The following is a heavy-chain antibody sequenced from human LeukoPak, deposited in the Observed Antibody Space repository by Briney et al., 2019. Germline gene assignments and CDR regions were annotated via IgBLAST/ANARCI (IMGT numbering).Heavy chain of an antibody. V-gene: IGHV4-4*07. CDR2: IYTSGST. Sequence: SETLSLTCAVSGGSFSGYYWSWIRQPAGKGLEWIGRIYTSGSTNYNPSLKSRVTMSVDTSKNQFSLKLSSVTAADTAVYYCARDGDAANFDYWGQGTLVTVSS. J-gene: IGHJ4*02. CDR1: GGSFSGYY. CDR3: ARDGDAANFDY. D-gene: IGHD2-21*02.